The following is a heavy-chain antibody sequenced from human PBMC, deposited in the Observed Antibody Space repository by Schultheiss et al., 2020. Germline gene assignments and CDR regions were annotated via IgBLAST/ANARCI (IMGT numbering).Heavy chain of an antibody. D-gene: IGHD6-19*01. CDR2: IGGDGRDT. CDR3: ARDGVPGNGRWDWLDP. CDR1: GFTLSDYA. J-gene: IGHJ5*02. V-gene: IGHV3-23*01. Sequence: GGSLRLSCVASGFTLSDYAMSWVRQVPGKGLEWVSSIGGDGRDTFYADSVRGRFTISRDNSKNALYLQINSLRAEDMGIYFCARDGVPGNGRWDWLDPWGQGSLVTGS.